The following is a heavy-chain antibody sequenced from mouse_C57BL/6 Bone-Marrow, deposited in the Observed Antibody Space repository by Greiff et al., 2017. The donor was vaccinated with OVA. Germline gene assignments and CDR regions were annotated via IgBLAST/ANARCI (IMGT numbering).Heavy chain of an antibody. CDR3: VRDWGDGYLYAMDY. Sequence: EVKLVESGGGLVQPTGSLKLSCAASGFTFNTYAMHWVRQAPGKGLEWVARIRSKSSNYATYYADSVKDRFTISRDDSQSMLYLQMNNLNTEDTAMYYCVRDWGDGYLYAMDYWGQGTSVTVSS. J-gene: IGHJ4*01. V-gene: IGHV10-3*01. CDR1: GFTFNTYA. CDR2: IRSKSSNYAT. D-gene: IGHD2-3*01.